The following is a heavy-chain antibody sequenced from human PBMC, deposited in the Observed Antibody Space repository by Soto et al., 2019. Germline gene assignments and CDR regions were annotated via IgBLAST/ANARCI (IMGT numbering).Heavy chain of an antibody. V-gene: IGHV1-69*01. J-gene: IGHJ6*02. Sequence: QVQLVQSGAEVKXXGXXVKVSCKASGGTLSSYTFTWVRQAPGQGLEWMGGSIPVFGTPNYAENFQGRVKIIEDESTSTAYMELSSLRSEDTAVYYGERGPRTGRGGMHVWAQGTTVTVSS. CDR1: GGTLSSYT. CDR2: SIPVFGTP. CDR3: ERGPRTGRGGMHV.